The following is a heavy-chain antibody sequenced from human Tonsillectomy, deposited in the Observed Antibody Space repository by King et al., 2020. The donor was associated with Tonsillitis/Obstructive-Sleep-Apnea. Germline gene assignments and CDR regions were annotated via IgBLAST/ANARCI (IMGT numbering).Heavy chain of an antibody. CDR3: ARDRLTIFGVDDAFDI. J-gene: IGHJ3*02. CDR2: IWYDVRNK. CDR1: GFTFHNYG. D-gene: IGHD3-3*01. V-gene: IGHV3-33*01. Sequence: VQLVQSGGGVVQPGRSLRLSCAASGFTFHNYGIYWVRQAPGKGLDWVAGIWYDVRNKYYADSVKGRFTISRDNSKNTLYLQMNSLRAEDTAVYYCARDRLTIFGVDDAFDIWGQGTMVTVSS.